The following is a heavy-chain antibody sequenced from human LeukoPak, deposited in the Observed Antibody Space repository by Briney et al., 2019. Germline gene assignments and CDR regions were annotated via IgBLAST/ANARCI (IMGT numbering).Heavy chain of an antibody. Sequence: VASVKVSCKASGYTFTSYDINWVRPATGQGLEWMGWMNPNSGNTGYAQKFQGRVTMTRNTSISTAYMELSSLRSDDTAVYYCARDSGSYDYGDYATFDYWGQGTLVTVSS. D-gene: IGHD4-17*01. CDR3: ARDSGSYDYGDYATFDY. CDR1: GYTFTSYD. V-gene: IGHV1-8*01. CDR2: MNPNSGNT. J-gene: IGHJ4*02.